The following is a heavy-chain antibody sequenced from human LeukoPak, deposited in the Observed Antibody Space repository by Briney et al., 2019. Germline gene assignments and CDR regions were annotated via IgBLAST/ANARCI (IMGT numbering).Heavy chain of an antibody. CDR2: IYYSGST. V-gene: IGHV4-39*01. Sequence: SETLSLTCTVSGGSISSSSYYWGWIRQPPGKGLEWIGSIYYSGSTYYNPTLKSRVTISVDTSKNQFSLKLSSVTAADTAVYYCARQTYYDILTGYYYAFDIWGQGTMVTVSS. J-gene: IGHJ3*02. CDR3: ARQTYYDILTGYYYAFDI. CDR1: GGSISSSSYY. D-gene: IGHD3-9*01.